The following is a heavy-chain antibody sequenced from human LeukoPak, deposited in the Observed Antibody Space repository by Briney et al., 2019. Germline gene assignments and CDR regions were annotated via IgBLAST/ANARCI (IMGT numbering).Heavy chain of an antibody. J-gene: IGHJ4*02. CDR2: INHSGST. CDR3: ARGPYYYDKFDY. V-gene: IGHV4-34*01. D-gene: IGHD3-22*01. CDR1: GGSSSGYY. Sequence: PSETLSLTCAVYGGSSSGYYWSWIRQPPGKGLEWIGEINHSGSTNYNPSLKSRVTISVDTSKNQFSLKLSSVTAADTAVYYCARGPYYYDKFDYWGQGTLVTVSS.